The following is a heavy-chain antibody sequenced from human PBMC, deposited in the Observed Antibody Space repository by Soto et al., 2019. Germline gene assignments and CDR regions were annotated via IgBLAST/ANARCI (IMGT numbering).Heavy chain of an antibody. Sequence: PGGSLRLSCAASGFTVGSNYMSWLRQAPGKGLEWVSVIYSEGTPYYADSVKGRFTISRENSNNTLYLHMNNLRAEDTAVYYCARSTYYDILTGSYYYYAMDVWGQGXTVTVYS. CDR1: GFTVGSNY. J-gene: IGHJ6*02. V-gene: IGHV3-53*01. CDR3: ARSTYYDILTGSYYYYAMDV. CDR2: IYSEGTP. D-gene: IGHD3-9*01.